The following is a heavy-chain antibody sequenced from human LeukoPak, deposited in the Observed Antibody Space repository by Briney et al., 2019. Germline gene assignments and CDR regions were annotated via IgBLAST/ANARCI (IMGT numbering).Heavy chain of an antibody. Sequence: GGSLRLSCVASGFTFSNPGMHWVRQAPGKGLEWVAVIWFDGSNEYYADSVKGRFTISRDNSKNTLYLQMNSLRAEDTAVYYCARGDIQLWGIDYWGQGTLVTVSS. CDR2: IWFDGSNE. J-gene: IGHJ4*02. V-gene: IGHV3-33*01. D-gene: IGHD5-18*01. CDR1: GFTFSNPG. CDR3: ARGDIQLWGIDY.